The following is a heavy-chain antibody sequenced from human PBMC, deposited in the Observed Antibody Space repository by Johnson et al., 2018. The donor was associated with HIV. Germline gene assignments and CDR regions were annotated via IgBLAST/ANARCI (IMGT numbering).Heavy chain of an antibody. CDR2: INWNGGNT. CDR3: ARDLNRYYYGSVKAFDI. CDR1: RFTFDDYG. Sequence: VQLVESGGGVVRPGGSLRLSCAASRFTFDDYGISWVRQAPGKGLEWVSGINWNGGNTDYADSVKGRFTISRDNAKNSLYLQMNSLRAEDTALYYCARDLNRYYYGSVKAFDIWGQGTMVTVSS. V-gene: IGHV3-20*04. J-gene: IGHJ3*02. D-gene: IGHD3-10*01.